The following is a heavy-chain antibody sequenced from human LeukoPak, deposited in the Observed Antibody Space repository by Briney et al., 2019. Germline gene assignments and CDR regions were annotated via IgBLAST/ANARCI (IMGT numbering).Heavy chain of an antibody. Sequence: GTSLRLSCAASGFSFSTYGMHWVRQAPLKGLEWVAAISYDGRNQNYADSVKGRFTISRDNADNSLYLQLSSLRAEDTAVYYCAREQRTFDYWGQGILVTVSS. V-gene: IGHV3-30*03. CDR2: ISYDGRNQ. CDR1: GFSFSTYG. CDR3: AREQRTFDY. J-gene: IGHJ4*02. D-gene: IGHD5-24*01.